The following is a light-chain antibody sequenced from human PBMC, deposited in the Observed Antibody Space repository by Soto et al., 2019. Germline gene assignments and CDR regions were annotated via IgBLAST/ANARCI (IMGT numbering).Light chain of an antibody. J-gene: IGKJ1*01. CDR2: DAS. CDR3: QQYTSYSRA. CDR1: QSISSW. V-gene: IGKV1-5*01. Sequence: DIQMTQSPSTLPASVGDRVTITCRASQSISSWLAWYQQKPGKAPKLLIYDASGLESGVPSRFSGSGSVTEFTLTISSLQPDDFTTYYCQQYTSYSRAFGQGTKVDI.